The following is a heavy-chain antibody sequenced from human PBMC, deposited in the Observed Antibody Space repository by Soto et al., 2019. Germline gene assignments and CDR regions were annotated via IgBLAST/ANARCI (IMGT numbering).Heavy chain of an antibody. V-gene: IGHV4-59*12. CDR1: GGTIFSYY. CDR3: ARTYGSSWYMTFDY. J-gene: IGHJ4*02. D-gene: IGHD6-13*01. Sequence: AETLSLTCTVSGGTIFSYYWSWIRQPPGKGLQWIGYVNHSGSTNYNPSLKSRVTISVDTSKNQFSLKLSSVTAADTAVFYCARTYGSSWYMTFDYWGQGTLVTVSS. CDR2: VNHSGST.